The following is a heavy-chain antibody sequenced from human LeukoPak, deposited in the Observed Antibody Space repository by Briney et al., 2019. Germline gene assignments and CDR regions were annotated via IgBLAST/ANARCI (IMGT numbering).Heavy chain of an antibody. D-gene: IGHD1-26*01. Sequence: PGGSLRLSCVASGFGLSGSGMTWVRQAPGKGLEWISYISVSGGIIYYADSVRGRFTISRDNARNSLFLQMNSLTVEDTAVYYCARSIVIGDTTRGFDYWGRGILVTVSS. CDR3: ARSIVIGDTTRGFDY. J-gene: IGHJ4*02. CDR1: GFGLSGSG. CDR2: ISVSGGII. V-gene: IGHV3-48*01.